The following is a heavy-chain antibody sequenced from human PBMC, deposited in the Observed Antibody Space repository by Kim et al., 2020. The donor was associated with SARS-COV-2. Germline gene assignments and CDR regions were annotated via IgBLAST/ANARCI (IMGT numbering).Heavy chain of an antibody. Sequence: TKYSQRIQGRVTITRETPASTTYMELSSLRSEDTGIYYCARGWSATGIDPWGQGTLVTVSS. J-gene: IGHJ5*02. V-gene: IGHV1-3*01. CDR3: ARGWSATGIDP. CDR2: T. D-gene: IGHD2-15*01.